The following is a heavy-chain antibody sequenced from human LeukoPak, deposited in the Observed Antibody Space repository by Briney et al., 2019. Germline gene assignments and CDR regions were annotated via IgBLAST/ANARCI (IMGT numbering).Heavy chain of an antibody. D-gene: IGHD6-6*01. CDR3: VREVAARAFDI. J-gene: IGHJ3*02. CDR1: GCSISSYY. V-gene: IGHV4-59*01. CDR2: IYYSGGIT. Sequence: SETLSLTCTVSGCSISSYYWSWIRQPPGKGPEWIGYIYYSGGITHYNPSLKSRVPISVDTSKNQYSLKLSSVTAADTAAYYCVREVAARAFDIWGQGTMVTVSS.